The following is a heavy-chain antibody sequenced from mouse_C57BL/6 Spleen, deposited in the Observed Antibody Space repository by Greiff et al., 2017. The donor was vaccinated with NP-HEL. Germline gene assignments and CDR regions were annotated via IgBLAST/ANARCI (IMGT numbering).Heavy chain of an antibody. CDR2: FYPGSGSI. CDR1: GYTFTEYT. V-gene: IGHV1-62-2*01. Sequence: QVHVKQSGAELVKPGASVKLSCKASGYTFTEYTIHWVKQRSGQGLEWIGWFYPGSGSIKYNEKFKDKATLTADKSSSTVYMELSRLTSEDAAVYFCARHGTVYRGTYAMDYWGQGTSVTVSS. CDR3: ARHGTVYRGTYAMDY. J-gene: IGHJ4*01. D-gene: IGHD4-1*01.